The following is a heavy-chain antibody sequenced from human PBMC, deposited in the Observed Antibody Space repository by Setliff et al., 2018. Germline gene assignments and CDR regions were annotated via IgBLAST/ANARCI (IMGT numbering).Heavy chain of an antibody. D-gene: IGHD7-27*01. CDR2: NYDTGNT. Sequence: ETLSLTCTVSGGSVSSGGYLWSWIRQPPGKGLEWIGYNYDTGNTNINPSLKSRLTISVDRTKNQFSLKLSSVTAADTAVYYCARDFWGSLDYWGQGTLVTVS. J-gene: IGHJ4*02. V-gene: IGHV4-61*08. CDR3: ARDFWGSLDY. CDR1: GGSVSSGGYL.